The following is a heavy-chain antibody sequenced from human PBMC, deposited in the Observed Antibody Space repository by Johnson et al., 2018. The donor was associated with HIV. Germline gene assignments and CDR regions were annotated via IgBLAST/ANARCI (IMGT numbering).Heavy chain of an antibody. CDR2: ISYDGRNK. Sequence: QVPLVESGGGLVKPGGSLRLSCAASGFTFSDYYMSWIRQAPGKGLEWVAVISYDGRNKYYADSVKGRFTLSRDNSKNTLYLQMNKLRAEDTAVYFCASQVRGLRLGVDAFDIWGQGTMVTVSS. V-gene: IGHV3-33*08. D-gene: IGHD3-16*01. CDR1: GFTFSDYY. CDR3: ASQVRGLRLGVDAFDI. J-gene: IGHJ3*02.